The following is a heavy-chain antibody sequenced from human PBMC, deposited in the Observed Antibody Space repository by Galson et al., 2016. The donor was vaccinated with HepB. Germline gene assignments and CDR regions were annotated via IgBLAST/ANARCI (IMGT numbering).Heavy chain of an antibody. D-gene: IGHD3-16*01. CDR1: SESFSGHH. J-gene: IGHJ5*02. Sequence: TLSLTCAVSSESFSGHHWTWIRQAPGKGLEWIGEIHHDGSANYDPSLKSRVTMSVDTSKNQFSLKLSSVTAADTAVYYCARTARWEDTGGGWFDPWGQGTLVTVSS. V-gene: IGHV4-34*09. CDR2: IHHDGSA. CDR3: ARTARWEDTGGGWFDP.